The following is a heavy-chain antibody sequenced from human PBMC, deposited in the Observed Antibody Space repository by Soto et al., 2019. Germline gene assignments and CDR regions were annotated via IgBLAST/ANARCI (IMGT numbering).Heavy chain of an antibody. CDR3: ARQAMSSSWHVFDP. CDR2: IYYSGNF. D-gene: IGHD6-19*01. CDR1: GGSISSSRYY. Sequence: SETLSLTCSVSGGSISSSRYYWGWVRQPPGRGLEWIGSIYYSGNFHYNPSLRSPVTMSVDTSKNQFALRLSSVTAADTAVYYCARQAMSSSWHVFDPWGQGILVTVSS. V-gene: IGHV4-39*01. J-gene: IGHJ5*02.